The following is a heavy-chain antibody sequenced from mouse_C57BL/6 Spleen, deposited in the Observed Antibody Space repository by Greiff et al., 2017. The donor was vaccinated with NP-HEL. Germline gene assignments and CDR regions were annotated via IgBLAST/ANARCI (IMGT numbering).Heavy chain of an antibody. CDR2: ISSGSSTI. Sequence: EVKVVESGGGLVKPGGSLKLSCAASGFTFSDYGMHWVRQAPEKGLEWVAYISSGSSTIYYADTVKGRFTISRDNAKNTLFLQMTSLRSEDTAMYYCAKAPHYYGIDYWGQGTTLTVSS. J-gene: IGHJ2*01. D-gene: IGHD1-1*01. V-gene: IGHV5-17*01. CDR1: GFTFSDYG. CDR3: AKAPHYYGIDY.